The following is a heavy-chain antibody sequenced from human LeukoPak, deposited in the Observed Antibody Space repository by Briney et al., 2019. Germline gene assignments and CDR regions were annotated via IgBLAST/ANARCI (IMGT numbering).Heavy chain of an antibody. J-gene: IGHJ4*02. CDR3: ATCPPSSWYYFDF. D-gene: IGHD6-13*01. V-gene: IGHV3-15*01. CDR1: GFTFRITW. CDR2: IKSKGDGGTT. Sequence: PGGSLRLSCAASGFTFRITWMSWVRQAPGKGLEWVGRIKSKGDGGTTDYAAPVKGRFSIRRDDSKNMVYLQMDSLRAEDTAVYYCATCPPSSWYYFDFWGQGALVTVSS.